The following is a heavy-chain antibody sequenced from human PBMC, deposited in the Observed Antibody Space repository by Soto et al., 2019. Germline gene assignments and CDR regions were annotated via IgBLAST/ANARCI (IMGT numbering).Heavy chain of an antibody. V-gene: IGHV3-23*01. D-gene: IGHD3-22*01. Sequence: EEQLLESGGGLVQPGGSLRLSCADSGFTFSNFAMRWVRQAQGKGLEWVSAISGSGISTFYADSVQGRFTISRDNSKNTLYLQMNSLRAEDTAVLYCENTPMRAVVTDAFDIWGQGTMVTVSS. J-gene: IGHJ3*02. CDR3: ENTPMRAVVTDAFDI. CDR1: GFTFSNFA. CDR2: ISGSGIST.